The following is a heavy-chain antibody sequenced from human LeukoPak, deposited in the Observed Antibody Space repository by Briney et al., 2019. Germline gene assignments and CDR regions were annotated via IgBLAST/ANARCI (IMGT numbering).Heavy chain of an antibody. Sequence: KPSETLSLTCTVSGGSIRSHYWSWIRQPPGKGLEWIGSIYPSGSTYYYPSLKSRVTISLDTSKNQFSLKLSSVTAADTAVYYCARAYFSSWYMNWFDPWGQGTLVTVSS. CDR2: IYPSGST. D-gene: IGHD6-13*01. J-gene: IGHJ5*02. V-gene: IGHV4-38-2*02. CDR3: ARAYFSSWYMNWFDP. CDR1: GGSIRSHY.